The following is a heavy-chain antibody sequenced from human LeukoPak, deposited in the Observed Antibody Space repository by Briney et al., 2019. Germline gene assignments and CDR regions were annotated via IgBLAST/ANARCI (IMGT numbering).Heavy chain of an antibody. CDR1: GYTFTGYY. CDR2: INPNSGGT. J-gene: IGHJ4*02. V-gene: IGHV1-2*02. D-gene: IGHD3-16*01. Sequence: ASVKVSCKASGYTFTGYYMHWVRQAPGQGLEWMGWINPNSGGTNYAQKFQGRVTITRDTSISTAYMELSRLRSDDTAVYYCARDYPYDSLMFDYWGQGTLVTVSS. CDR3: ARDYPYDSLMFDY.